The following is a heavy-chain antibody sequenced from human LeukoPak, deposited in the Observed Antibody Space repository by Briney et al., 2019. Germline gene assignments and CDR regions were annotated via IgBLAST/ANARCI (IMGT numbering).Heavy chain of an antibody. CDR2: IYPGDSDT. D-gene: IGHD2-15*01. J-gene: IGHJ4*02. CDR3: ARRYCSGGSCSYVDY. Sequence: GASLKISCKGSGYSFTSYWIGWVRQMPGKGLEWMGIIYPGDSDTRYSPSFQGQVTISADKSISTAYLQWSSLKASDTAMYYCARRYCSGGSCSYVDYWGQGTLVTVSS. CDR1: GYSFTSYW. V-gene: IGHV5-51*01.